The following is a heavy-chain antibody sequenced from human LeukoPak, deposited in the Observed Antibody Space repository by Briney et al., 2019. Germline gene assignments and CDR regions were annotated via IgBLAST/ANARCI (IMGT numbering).Heavy chain of an antibody. CDR1: GGSFSGYY. D-gene: IGHD2-2*01. Sequence: PSETLSLTCAVYGGSFSGYYWSWIRQPPGKGLEWIGEINHSGSTNYNPSLKSRVTISVDTSKNQFSLKLSSVTAADTAVYYCARRSRVFVVRPKYYFDYWGQGTLVTVSS. CDR2: INHSGST. V-gene: IGHV4-34*01. J-gene: IGHJ4*02. CDR3: ARRSRVFVVRPKYYFDY.